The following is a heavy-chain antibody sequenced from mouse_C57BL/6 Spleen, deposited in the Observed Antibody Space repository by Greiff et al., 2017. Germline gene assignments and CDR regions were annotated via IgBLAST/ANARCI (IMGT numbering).Heavy chain of an antibody. J-gene: IGHJ1*03. Sequence: VQLQQSGPELVKPGASVKLSCKASGYTFTSYDINWVKQRPGQGLEWIGWIYPRDGSTKYNEKFKGKATLTVDTSSSTAYMKLHSLSSEDSTVYFCASSYYGSSYPYWYFDVWGTGTTVTVSA. D-gene: IGHD1-1*01. CDR3: ASSYYGSSYPYWYFDV. CDR1: GYTFTSYD. CDR2: IYPRDGST. V-gene: IGHV1-85*01.